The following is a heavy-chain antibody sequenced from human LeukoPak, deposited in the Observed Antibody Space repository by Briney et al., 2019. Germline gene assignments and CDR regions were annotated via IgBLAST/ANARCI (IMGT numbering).Heavy chain of an antibody. Sequence: SVKVSCKASGGTFSSYAISWVRQAPGQGLEWMGGIIPIFGTANYAQKFQGRVTITTDESTSTAYMELNSLRSEDTAVYYCARLPHDYSNYVQFDPWGQGTLVTVSS. CDR2: IIPIFGTA. CDR1: GGTFSSYA. CDR3: ARLPHDYSNYVQFDP. D-gene: IGHD4-11*01. V-gene: IGHV1-69*05. J-gene: IGHJ5*02.